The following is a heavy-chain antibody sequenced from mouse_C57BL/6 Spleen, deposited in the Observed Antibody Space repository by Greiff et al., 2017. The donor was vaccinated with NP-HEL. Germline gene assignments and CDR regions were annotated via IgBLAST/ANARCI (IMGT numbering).Heavy chain of an antibody. CDR2: IYPGDGDT. CDR1: GYAFSSYW. Sequence: VQLQQSGAELVKPGASVKLSCKASGYAFSSYWMNWVKQRPGKGLEWIGQIYPGDGDTNYNGKFKGKATLTADKSSSTAYMHLSSLTSEDSAVYFCARSKLGRHLDYWGQGTTLTVSS. D-gene: IGHD4-1*01. CDR3: ARSKLGRHLDY. V-gene: IGHV1-80*01. J-gene: IGHJ2*01.